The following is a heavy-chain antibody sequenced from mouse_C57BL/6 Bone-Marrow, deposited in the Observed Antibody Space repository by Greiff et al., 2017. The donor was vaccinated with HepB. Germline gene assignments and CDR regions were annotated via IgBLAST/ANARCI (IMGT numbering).Heavy chain of an antibody. CDR2: IDPENGDT. CDR1: GFNIKDDY. D-gene: IGHD4-1*01. Sequence: VQLQQSGAELVRPGASVKLSCTASGFNIKDDYMHWVKQRPEQGLEWIGRIDPENGDTEYASKFQGKATITADTSSNTAYLQLSSLTSEDTAVYYCTTLTGTGYWGQGTTLTVSS. J-gene: IGHJ2*01. CDR3: TTLTGTGY. V-gene: IGHV14-4*01.